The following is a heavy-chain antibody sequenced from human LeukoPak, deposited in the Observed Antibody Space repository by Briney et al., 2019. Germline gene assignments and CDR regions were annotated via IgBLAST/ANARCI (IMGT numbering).Heavy chain of an antibody. Sequence: GGSLRLSCAASGFTFSSHSMNWVRQAPGKGLEWVSYISSSSSTLYYADSVKGRFTISRDNAKNSLYLQMNSLRAEDTAVYYCARRVVVPAAPYYFDYWGQGTLVTVSS. CDR3: ARRVVVPAAPYYFDY. J-gene: IGHJ4*02. CDR2: ISSSSSTL. V-gene: IGHV3-48*01. CDR1: GFTFSSHS. D-gene: IGHD2-2*01.